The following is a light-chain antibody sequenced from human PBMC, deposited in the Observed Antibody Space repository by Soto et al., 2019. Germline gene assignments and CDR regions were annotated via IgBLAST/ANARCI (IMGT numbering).Light chain of an antibody. CDR3: QQYGGSPRT. V-gene: IGKV3-20*01. J-gene: IGKJ1*01. CDR1: QSASSSS. Sequence: IVLTQSPGTLSLSPGERATLSCRASQSASSSSLAWYQQKPGQAPRLLIYDASSRATGIPDRFSGSGSGTDFTLTISRLEPEDFAVYYCQQYGGSPRTFGQGTKV. CDR2: DAS.